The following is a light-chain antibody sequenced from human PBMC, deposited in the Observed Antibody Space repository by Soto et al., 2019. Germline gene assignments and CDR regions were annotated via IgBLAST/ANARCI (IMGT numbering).Light chain of an antibody. V-gene: IGKV2-30*02. CDR3: MQGTHWPPT. Sequence: DIVMTQTPLSSPVTLGQPASISCRSSQSLVHSDGTTYLSWFRQRPGQSPRRLIYKVSNRDSGVPDRFSGSGSGTDFTLKISRVEAEDVGVYYCMQGTHWPPTFGQGTKVEIK. CDR2: KVS. CDR1: QSLVHSDGTTY. J-gene: IGKJ1*01.